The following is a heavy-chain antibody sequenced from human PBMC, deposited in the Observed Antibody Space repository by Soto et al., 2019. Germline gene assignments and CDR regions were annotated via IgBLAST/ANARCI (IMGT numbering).Heavy chain of an antibody. V-gene: IGHV1-2*02. D-gene: IGHD6-6*01. CDR3: ARDRHPDY. Sequence: QVQLVQSGAEVKKPGASVKVSCKASGYTFTAYYIHWVRQAPGQGLEWMGWINPNTGGTNYAQKFQDRVTMTRYTSITTTYMELSRLRSDDRAVYYCARDRHPDYWGQGTLVTVSS. CDR1: GYTFTAYY. CDR2: INPNTGGT. J-gene: IGHJ4*02.